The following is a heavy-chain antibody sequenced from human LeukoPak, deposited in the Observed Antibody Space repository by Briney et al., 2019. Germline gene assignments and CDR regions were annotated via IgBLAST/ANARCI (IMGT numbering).Heavy chain of an antibody. V-gene: IGHV3-30*04. CDR3: ARDNYGGILDF. Sequence: GGSLRLSCAASGFTFTRYTMHWVRQAPGKGLEWVAVVLYDGSNKYYADSVKGRFTLSRDNSKNTLSLQMNTLRAEDTAVYYCARDNYGGILDFWAQGTLVTVSS. J-gene: IGHJ4*02. CDR2: VLYDGSNK. CDR1: GFTFTRYT. D-gene: IGHD2-21*01.